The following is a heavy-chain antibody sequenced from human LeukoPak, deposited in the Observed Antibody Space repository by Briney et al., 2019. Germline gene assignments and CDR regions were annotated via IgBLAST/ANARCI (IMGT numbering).Heavy chain of an antibody. CDR2: INPNSGGT. CDR3: ARAGGYSDYDTCDY. J-gene: IGHJ4*02. V-gene: IGHV1-2*02. D-gene: IGHD5-12*01. Sequence: ASVKISCKASGYTFTGYYMHWVRQAPGHGPEWMGWINPNSGGTNYAQKFQGRVTMTRDTSISTAYMDLTKLRSDDTAVYYCARAGGYSDYDTCDYWGQGTLVTVSS. CDR1: GYTFTGYY.